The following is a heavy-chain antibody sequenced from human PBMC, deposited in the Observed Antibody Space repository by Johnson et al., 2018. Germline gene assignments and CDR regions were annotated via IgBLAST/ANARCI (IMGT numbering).Heavy chain of an antibody. CDR3: AKERRADYYYSDMDV. CDR2: ISYDGSNK. Sequence: QVQLVQSGGGVVQPGRSLRLSCAASGFTFSSYGMHWVRQAPGKGLEWVAVISYDGSNKNYADSVKGRFTISRDNSKNTLYLQMNSLRAEDTAVYYCAKERRADYYYSDMDVWGQGTTVTVSS. J-gene: IGHJ6*02. CDR1: GFTFSSYG. V-gene: IGHV3-30*18.